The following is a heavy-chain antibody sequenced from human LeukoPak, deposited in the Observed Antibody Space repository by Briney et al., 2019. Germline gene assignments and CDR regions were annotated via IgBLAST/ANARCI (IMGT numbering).Heavy chain of an antibody. CDR2: IKQDGSEE. V-gene: IGHV3-7*01. Sequence: GGSQRLSCAASGFTFSSYWMSWVRQAPGKGLEWVADIKQDGSEEYYVDSVKGRFTISRDNAKNSLYLQLSSLRAEDTAVYYCARGSLDYWGQGTLVTVSS. J-gene: IGHJ4*02. CDR1: GFTFSSYW. CDR3: ARGSLDY.